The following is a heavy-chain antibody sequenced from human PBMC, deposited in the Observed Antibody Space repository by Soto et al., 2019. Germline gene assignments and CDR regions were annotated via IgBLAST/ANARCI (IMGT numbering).Heavy chain of an antibody. CDR1: GFTFNDNP. D-gene: IGHD5-12*01. J-gene: IGHJ4*02. CDR2: ISANGGST. Sequence: EVQLVESGGGLVQPGVSLRLSCSASGFTFNDNPMYWVRQAPGKGLEYVSLISANGGSTHYADSVKGRFSISRDNSKNTLYLQMSRLRAEDTAVYYCVKGAGWLQDVDYWGQGTLVTVSS. V-gene: IGHV3-64D*08. CDR3: VKGAGWLQDVDY.